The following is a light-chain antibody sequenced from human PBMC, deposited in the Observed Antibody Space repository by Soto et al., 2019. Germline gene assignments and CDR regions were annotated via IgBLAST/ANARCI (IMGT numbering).Light chain of an antibody. Sequence: IVMTQSPATLSVSLGERVTLSCRASENVGTNLAWYQQRPGPAPRLLIYGSSTRATGISATFGGSGSRTEFTRTSSSLQSEDSAIYYCRHYNNCGLSCGGGTRVVIK. CDR1: ENVGTN. J-gene: IGKJ4*01. CDR2: GSS. CDR3: RHYNNCGLS. V-gene: IGKV3D-15*01.